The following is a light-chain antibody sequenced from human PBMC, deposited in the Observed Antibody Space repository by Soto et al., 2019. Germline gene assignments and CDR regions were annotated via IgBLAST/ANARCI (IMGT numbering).Light chain of an antibody. V-gene: IGKV1-5*03. CDR1: QSISSW. Sequence: IQMTQSPSSVSASVGDRVTITCRASQSISSWLAWYQQKPGKAPKLLIYKTSSLESGVPSRFSGSGSGTEFTLTISSLQPDDFATYYCQHYNSYSEAFGQGTKVDNK. J-gene: IGKJ1*01. CDR3: QHYNSYSEA. CDR2: KTS.